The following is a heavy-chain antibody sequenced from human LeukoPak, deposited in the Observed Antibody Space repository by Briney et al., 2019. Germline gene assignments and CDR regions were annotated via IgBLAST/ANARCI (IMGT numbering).Heavy chain of an antibody. D-gene: IGHD2-8*01. J-gene: IGHJ4*02. CDR3: ARDALVGVYYFDY. CDR1: GDSISYFY. V-gene: IGHV4-59*01. CDR2: IYDTGRT. Sequence: PSETLSLTCSVSGDSISYFYWSWIRQAAGKGLEWIGYIYDTGRTNYSPSLKSRATISLDTSNKQFSLRLTSVTAADTAVYYCARDALVGVYYFDYWGQGTLVTVSS.